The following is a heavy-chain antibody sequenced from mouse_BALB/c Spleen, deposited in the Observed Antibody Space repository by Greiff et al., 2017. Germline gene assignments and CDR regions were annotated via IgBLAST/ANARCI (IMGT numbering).Heavy chain of an antibody. Sequence: EVQRVESGGGLVKPGGSLKLSCAASGFTFSSYAMSWVRQTPEKRLEWVATISSGGSYTYYPDSVKGRFTISRDNAKNTLYLQMSSLRSEDTAMYYCARQIYYGYDEGFAYWGQGTLVTVSA. CDR1: GFTFSSYA. CDR3: ARQIYYGYDEGFAY. V-gene: IGHV5-9-3*01. CDR2: ISSGGSYT. D-gene: IGHD2-2*01. J-gene: IGHJ3*01.